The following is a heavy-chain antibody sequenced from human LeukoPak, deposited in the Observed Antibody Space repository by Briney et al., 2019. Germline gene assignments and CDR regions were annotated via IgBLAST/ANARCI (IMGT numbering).Heavy chain of an antibody. CDR2: ISSSGSTI. CDR1: GFTFSTYS. D-gene: IGHD3-16*01. CDR3: ARFGLIAPYYYYYMDV. Sequence: PGGSLRLSCAASGFTFSTYSMNWVRQAPGKGLEWVSYISSSGSTIYYADSVKGRFTISRDNAKNSLYLQMNSLRAEDTAVYYCARFGLIAPYYYYYMDVWGKGTTVTVSS. J-gene: IGHJ6*03. V-gene: IGHV3-48*04.